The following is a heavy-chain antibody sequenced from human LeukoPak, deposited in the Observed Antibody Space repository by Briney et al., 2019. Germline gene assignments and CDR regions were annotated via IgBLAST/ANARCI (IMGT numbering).Heavy chain of an antibody. J-gene: IGHJ4*02. V-gene: IGHV3-73*01. CDR2: IRSKTNTYAT. Sequence: GGSLRLSCAASGFTFSGSAMHWVRQASGRGLEWVGRIRSKTNTYATAYAASVKGRFTISRGDSKNTAYLQMNSLKSEDTAVYYCTCYYDSSGFLPFDYWGQGTLVTVSS. CDR1: GFTFSGSA. CDR3: TCYYDSSGFLPFDY. D-gene: IGHD3-22*01.